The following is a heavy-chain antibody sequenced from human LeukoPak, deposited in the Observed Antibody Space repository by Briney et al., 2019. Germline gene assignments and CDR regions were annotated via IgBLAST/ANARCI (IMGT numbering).Heavy chain of an antibody. CDR2: ISGSGGST. CDR3: AKGPCGGDCYVYFDL. J-gene: IGHJ2*01. CDR1: GFTFSSYA. D-gene: IGHD2-21*02. V-gene: IGHV3-23*01. Sequence: TGGSLRLSCAASGFTFSSYAMSWVRQAPGKGLEWVSAISGSGGSTYYADSVKGRFTISGDNSKNTLYLQMNSLRAEDTAVYYCAKGPCGGDCYVYFDLWGRGTLVTVSS.